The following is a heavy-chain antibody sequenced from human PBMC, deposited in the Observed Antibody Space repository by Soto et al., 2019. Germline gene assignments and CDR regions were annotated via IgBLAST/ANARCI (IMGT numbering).Heavy chain of an antibody. J-gene: IGHJ6*02. CDR1: GFTFSTYG. CDR3: AREYTAWPLAYGLDV. D-gene: IGHD2-2*02. V-gene: IGHV3-21*01. Sequence: PGGSLRLSCVGSGFTFSTYGINWVRQAPGKGLEWVSSISSRSDIYYADSVKGRFTISRDNAKNSVSLQMNSLRAEDTAVYYCAREYTAWPLAYGLDVWGQGTTVTV. CDR2: ISSRSDI.